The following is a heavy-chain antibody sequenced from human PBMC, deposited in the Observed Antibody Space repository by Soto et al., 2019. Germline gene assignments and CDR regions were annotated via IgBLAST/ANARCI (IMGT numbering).Heavy chain of an antibody. D-gene: IGHD3-16*02. V-gene: IGHV4-34*01. CDR2: IHPSGST. CDR3: ARGRPNPRNNYYDCVWGSNRYTNYFDY. CDR1: GGSFSGYY. J-gene: IGHJ4*02. Sequence: SETLSLTCAVYGGSFSGYYWTWIRQPPGKGLEWIGEIHPSGSTNYNPSLKSRVTISADTSKNQFSLKLTSVTAADTAVYDCARGRPNPRNNYYDCVWGSNRYTNYFDYWGQGTLVTVSS.